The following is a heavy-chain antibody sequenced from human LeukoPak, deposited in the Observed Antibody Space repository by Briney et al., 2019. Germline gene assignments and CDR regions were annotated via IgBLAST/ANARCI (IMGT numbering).Heavy chain of an antibody. CDR1: GYTFTSYA. D-gene: IGHD3-16*02. CDR3: ARIHSLSYYYGMDV. V-gene: IGHV1-3*01. CDR2: INAGNGNT. J-gene: IGHJ6*04. Sequence: ASVKVSCKASGYTFTSYAMHWVRQAPGQRLEWMGWINAGNGNTKYSQKFQGRVTITRDTSASTAYMELSSLRSEDTAVYYYARIHSLSYYYGMDVWGKGTTVTVSS.